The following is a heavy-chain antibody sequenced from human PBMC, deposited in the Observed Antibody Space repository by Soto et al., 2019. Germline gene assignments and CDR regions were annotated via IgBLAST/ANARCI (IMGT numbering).Heavy chain of an antibody. V-gene: IGHV3-30*18. CDR2: ISYDGTEE. Sequence: GGSLRLSCAASGFTFSSFGMHWVRQAPGKGLEWVAVISYDGTEEKYADSVKGRATVSRDNSKNTVYLQMNRLRGDDSALYYCAKGRFDVVTISPFDHWGQGTLVTVSS. CDR3: AKGRFDVVTISPFDH. D-gene: IGHD3-3*02. J-gene: IGHJ4*01. CDR1: GFTFSSFG.